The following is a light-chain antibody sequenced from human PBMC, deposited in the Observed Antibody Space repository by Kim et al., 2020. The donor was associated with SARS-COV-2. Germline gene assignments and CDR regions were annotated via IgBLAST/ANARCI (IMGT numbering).Light chain of an antibody. J-gene: IGKJ1*01. V-gene: IGKV1-39*01. CDR2: AAS. CDR1: QSIISY. CDR3: QQSYSTPRT. Sequence: ASVGDRGTITCRASQSIISYLNWYKQKPGKAPKLLIYAASSLQSGVPSRFSDSGSGTDFTLTISSLQPEDFATYYCQQSYSTPRTFGQGTKVDIK.